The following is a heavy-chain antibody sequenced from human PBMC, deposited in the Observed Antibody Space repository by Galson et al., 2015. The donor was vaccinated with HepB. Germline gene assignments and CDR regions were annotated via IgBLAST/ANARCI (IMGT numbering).Heavy chain of an antibody. V-gene: IGHV3-53*01. CDR2: IYGGGST. CDR1: GFTVSSNY. D-gene: IGHD3-22*01. J-gene: IGHJ3*02. Sequence: SLRLSCAASGFTVSSNYMSWVRQAPGKGLEWVSVIYGGGSTYYADSVKGRFTISRDNSKNTLYLQMNSLRVEDTAVYYCARPMRLTNYYDSSGRSFAFDIWGQGTMVTVSS. CDR3: ARPMRLTNYYDSSGRSFAFDI.